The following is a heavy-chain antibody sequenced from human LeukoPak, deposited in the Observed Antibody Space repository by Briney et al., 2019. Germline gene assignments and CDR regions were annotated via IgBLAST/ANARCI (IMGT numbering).Heavy chain of an antibody. V-gene: IGHV3-73*01. CDR2: IRSKANSYAT. D-gene: IGHD4-23*01. CDR1: GFTFSGSA. CDR3: TVVCRPGGTREDY. J-gene: IGHJ4*02. Sequence: PGGSLKLSCAASGFTFSGSAMHWVRQASGKGLEWVGRIRSKANSYATAYAASVKGRFTISRDDSKNTAYLQMNSLKTEDTAVYYCTVVCRPGGTREDYWGQGTLVTVSS.